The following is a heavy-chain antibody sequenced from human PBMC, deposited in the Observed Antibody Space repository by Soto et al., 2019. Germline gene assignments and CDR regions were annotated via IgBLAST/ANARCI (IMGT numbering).Heavy chain of an antibody. Sequence: PGGSLRLSCAASGFTFSSYAMHWVRQAPGKGLEWVAVISYDGSNKYYADSVKGRFTISRDNSKNTLYLQMNSLRAEDTAVYYCARDNYYDSSGYYQYYFDYWGQGTLVTVSS. V-gene: IGHV3-30-3*01. CDR1: GFTFSSYA. J-gene: IGHJ4*02. CDR2: ISYDGSNK. CDR3: ARDNYYDSSGYYQYYFDY. D-gene: IGHD3-22*01.